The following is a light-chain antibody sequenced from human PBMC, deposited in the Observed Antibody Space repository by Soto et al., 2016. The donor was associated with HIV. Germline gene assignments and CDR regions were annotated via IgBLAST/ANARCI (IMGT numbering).Light chain of an antibody. J-gene: IGLJ2*01. CDR2: QDT. CDR3: QAWDGSTGV. V-gene: IGLV3-1*01. Sequence: SYELTQPPSVSVSPGQTVSITCSGDKLGDKYACWYQQKPGQSPVLVIYQDTKRPSGIPERFSGSNSGNTATLTISGTQAMDEADYYCQAWDGSTGVFGGGTKLTVL. CDR1: KLGDKY.